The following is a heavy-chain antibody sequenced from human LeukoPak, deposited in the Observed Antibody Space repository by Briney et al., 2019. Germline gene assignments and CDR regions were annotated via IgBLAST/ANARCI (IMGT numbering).Heavy chain of an antibody. V-gene: IGHV4-59*01. CDR2: IYYSGST. J-gene: IGHJ6*02. CDR1: GGSISSYY. Sequence: SETLSLTCTVSGGSISSYYWTWIRQPPGKGLEWIGYIYYSGSTNYNPSLKSRVTISVDTSKNQFSLKLSSVTAADTAVYYCARAPIEAYYYYGMDVWGQGTTVTVSS. CDR3: ARAPIEAYYYYGMDV.